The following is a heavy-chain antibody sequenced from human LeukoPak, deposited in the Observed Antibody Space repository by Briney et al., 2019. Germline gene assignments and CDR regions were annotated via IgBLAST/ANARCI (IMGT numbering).Heavy chain of an antibody. CDR3: ARDFLGPGSYSPF. J-gene: IGHJ4*02. Sequence: ASVKVSCKASGGTFSSYAISWVRQAPGQGLEWMGGIIPIFGTANYAQKFQGRVTITADESTSTAYMELSSLRSEDTAVYYCARDFLGPGSYSPFWGQGTLVTVSS. CDR1: GGTFSSYA. CDR2: IIPIFGTA. D-gene: IGHD1-26*01. V-gene: IGHV1-69*13.